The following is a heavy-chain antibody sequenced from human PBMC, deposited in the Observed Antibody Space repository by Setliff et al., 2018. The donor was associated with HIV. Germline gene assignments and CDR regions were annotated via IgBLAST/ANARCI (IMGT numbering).Heavy chain of an antibody. CDR3: ARVDSDILTASIKYYYMDV. CDR1: GFTFSRYE. J-gene: IGHJ6*03. CDR2: LSYQGTNI. V-gene: IGHV3-30*04. Sequence: GESLKISCAASGFTFSRYEMNWVRQVPGKGLEWVAVLSYQGTNIYYADSVRGRFTVSRDDSKSIAYLQMNSLKTEDTAVYYCARVDSDILTASIKYYYMDVWGKGTTVTVSS. D-gene: IGHD3-9*01.